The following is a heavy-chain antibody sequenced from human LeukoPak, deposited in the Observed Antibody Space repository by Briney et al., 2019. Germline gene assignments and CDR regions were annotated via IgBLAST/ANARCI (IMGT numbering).Heavy chain of an antibody. V-gene: IGHV4-59*01. CDR2: IYYSGST. J-gene: IGHJ4*02. CDR3: ARDPDYYGSGTY. CDR1: GGSISSYY. D-gene: IGHD3-10*01. Sequence: SETLSLTCTVSGGSISSYYWSWIRQPPGKGLEWIGYIYYSGSTNYNPSLKSRVTISVDTSKNQFSLKLSSVTAADTAVYYCARDPDYYGSGTYWGQGTLVTVSS.